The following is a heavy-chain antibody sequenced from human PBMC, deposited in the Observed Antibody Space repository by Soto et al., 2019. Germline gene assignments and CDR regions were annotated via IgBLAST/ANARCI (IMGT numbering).Heavy chain of an antibody. D-gene: IGHD3-22*01. CDR3: ASSYYYDSSGYYLGNWFDP. CDR1: GYSFTSYW. CDR2: IYPGDSDT. Sequence: PGESLKISCNGSGYSFTSYWIAWVRQMPGKGLEWMGIIYPGDSDTRYSPSFEGQVTFSADKSINTAYLQWSSLKASDTAVYYCASSYYYDSSGYYLGNWFDPWGQGTLVTVSS. J-gene: IGHJ5*02. V-gene: IGHV5-51*01.